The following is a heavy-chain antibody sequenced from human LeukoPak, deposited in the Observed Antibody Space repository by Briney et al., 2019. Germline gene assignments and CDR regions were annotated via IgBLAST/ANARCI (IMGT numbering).Heavy chain of an antibody. J-gene: IGHJ4*02. D-gene: IGHD4-23*01. CDR3: AREDYGGIY. CDR1: GFTFSSYS. CDR2: ISSSSSTI. V-gene: IGHV3-48*04. Sequence: GGSLRLSCAASGFTFSSYSMNWVRQAPGKGLEWVSYISSSSSTIYYADSVKGRFTISRDNAKNSLYLQINSLRAEDTAVYYCAREDYGGIYWGQGTLVTVSS.